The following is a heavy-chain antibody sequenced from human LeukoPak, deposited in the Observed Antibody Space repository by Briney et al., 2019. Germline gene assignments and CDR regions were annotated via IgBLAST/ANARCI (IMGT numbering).Heavy chain of an antibody. D-gene: IGHD4-17*01. Sequence: SETLSLTCAVYGGSFSGYYWSWIRQAPGKGLEWIGEINHSGNTNYNPSLKSRVTISVDTSKNQFSLKLSSVTAADTAVYYCARHYEHFDYWGQGTLVTVSS. CDR3: ARHYEHFDY. V-gene: IGHV4-34*01. CDR2: INHSGNT. J-gene: IGHJ4*02. CDR1: GGSFSGYY.